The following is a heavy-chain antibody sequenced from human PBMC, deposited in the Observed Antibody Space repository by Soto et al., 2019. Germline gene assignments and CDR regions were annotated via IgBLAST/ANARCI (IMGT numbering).Heavy chain of an antibody. D-gene: IGHD1-20*01. CDR3: SNRMTGTTDDAFDI. V-gene: IGHV2-5*02. CDR1: GFSLSNRGMG. J-gene: IGHJ3*02. Sequence: QITLKESGPTLVKPTQTLTLTCTFSGFSLSNRGMGVGWIRQPPGKALEWLALIYLDDNKHYSPSLKSRLTIAKDSSKNQVVLTMTNMDPVDTSTYYCSNRMTGTTDDAFDIWGQWTMVTVSS. CDR2: IYLDDNK.